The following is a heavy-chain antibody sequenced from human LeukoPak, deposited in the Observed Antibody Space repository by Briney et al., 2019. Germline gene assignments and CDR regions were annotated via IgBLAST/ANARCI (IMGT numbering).Heavy chain of an antibody. CDR2: FDPADTET. J-gene: IGHJ6*02. CDR3: ATTGFRYCYYGIDV. V-gene: IGHV1-24*01. CDR1: GYTLPELS. Sequence: SVKVSCLVSGYTLPELSLHWVRQAPGKGLEWMGGFDPADTETIYAQKIQGRVTMTEATSKATAYMELSRLRCEDTAGYYCATTGFRYCYYGIDVWGPGTTVTVSS. D-gene: IGHD1-14*01.